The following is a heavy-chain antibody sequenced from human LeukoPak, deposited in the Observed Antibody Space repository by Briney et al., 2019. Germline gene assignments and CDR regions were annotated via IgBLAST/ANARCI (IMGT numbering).Heavy chain of an antibody. CDR3: AKNNWFDP. V-gene: IGHV4-34*01. CDR1: GGSFSGHY. CDR2: INDSGST. J-gene: IGHJ5*02. Sequence: TSETLSLTCAVSGGSFSGHYWSWIRQPPGEGLEWIGEINDSGSTKYNPSLKSRVTISADTSKNQFSLKLSSVTAADTAVYYCAKNNWFDPWGQGTLVTGSS.